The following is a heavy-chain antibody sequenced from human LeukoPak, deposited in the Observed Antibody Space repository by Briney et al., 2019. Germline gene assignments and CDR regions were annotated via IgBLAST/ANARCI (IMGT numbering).Heavy chain of an antibody. V-gene: IGHV3-48*02. CDR3: ARDDLEDCSSTSCYSYYYYGMDV. D-gene: IGHD2-2*01. CDR1: GFTFSSYI. CDR2: ISSSSSTI. Sequence: GGSLRLSCAASGFTFSSYIMNWVRQAPGKGLEWVSYISSSSSTIYYADSVKGRFTISRDNAKNSLYLQMNSLRDEDTAVYYCARDDLEDCSSTSCYSYYYYGMDVWGQGTTVTVSS. J-gene: IGHJ6*02.